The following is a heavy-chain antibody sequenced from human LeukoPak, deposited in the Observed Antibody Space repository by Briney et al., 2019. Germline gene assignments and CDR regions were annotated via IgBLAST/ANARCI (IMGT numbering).Heavy chain of an antibody. V-gene: IGHV3-48*04. CDR2: ISSSSSTT. CDR1: GFTFSSYS. J-gene: IGHJ3*02. CDR3: ARDRGSPGAFDI. Sequence: GGSLRLSCAASGFTFSSYSMNWVRQAPGKGLEWVSYISSSSSTTYYADSVKGRFTISRDNAKNSLYLQMNSLRAEDTAVYYCARDRGSPGAFDIWGQGTMVTVSS. D-gene: IGHD1-26*01.